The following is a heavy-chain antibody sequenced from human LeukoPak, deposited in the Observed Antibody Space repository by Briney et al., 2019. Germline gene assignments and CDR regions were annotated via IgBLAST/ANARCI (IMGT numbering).Heavy chain of an antibody. CDR2: IYYSGRT. Sequence: PSDTLSLTCTVSGDSISNYYWSWIRQPPGKGLEWIGNIYYSGRTNYNPSLKSRVTISVDTSKNQFSLKLSSVTAADTAVYCARQGVEYYYDSSGCDYWGQGTLVTVSS. V-gene: IGHV4-59*08. CDR1: GDSISNYY. J-gene: IGHJ4*02. D-gene: IGHD3-22*01. CDR3: ARQGVEYYYDSSGCDY.